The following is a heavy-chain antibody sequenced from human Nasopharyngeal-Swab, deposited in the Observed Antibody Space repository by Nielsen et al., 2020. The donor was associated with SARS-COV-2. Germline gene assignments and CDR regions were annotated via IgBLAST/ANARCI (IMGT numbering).Heavy chain of an antibody. Sequence: RQPPGKGLEWIGEIYHSGSTNYNPSLKSRVTISVDKSKNQFSLKLSSVTAADTAVYYCAREGPYCSSTSCYYYYMDVWGKGTTVTVSS. V-gene: IGHV4-4*02. D-gene: IGHD2-2*01. CDR2: IYHSGST. CDR3: AREGPYCSSTSCYYYYMDV. J-gene: IGHJ6*03.